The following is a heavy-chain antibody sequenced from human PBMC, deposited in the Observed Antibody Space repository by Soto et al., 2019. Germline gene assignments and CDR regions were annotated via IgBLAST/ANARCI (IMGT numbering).Heavy chain of an antibody. D-gene: IGHD3-3*01. CDR2: IYWNDDK. CDR3: AHSASGARRTIFGVVPPTGMDV. CDR1: GFSLSTSGVG. J-gene: IGHJ6*02. V-gene: IGHV2-5*01. Sequence: GSGPTLVNPTQTLTLTCTFSGFSLSTSGVGVGWIRQPPGKALEWLALIYWNDDKRYSPSLKSRLTITKDTSKNQVVLTMTNMDPVDTATYYCAHSASGARRTIFGVVPPTGMDVWGQGTTVTVSS.